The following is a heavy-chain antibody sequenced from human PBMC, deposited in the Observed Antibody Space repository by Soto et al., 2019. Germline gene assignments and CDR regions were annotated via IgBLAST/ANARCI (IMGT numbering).Heavy chain of an antibody. V-gene: IGHV3-30-3*01. D-gene: IGHD6-13*01. J-gene: IGHJ4*02. CDR3: ARSGSSWSSLDY. Sequence: QVQLVESEGGVVQPGRSLRLSCAASGFTFSSYAMHWVRQAPGKGLEWVAVISYDGSNKYYADSVKGRFTISRDNSKNTLYLQMNSLRAEDTAVYYCARSGSSWSSLDYWGQGTLVTVSS. CDR2: ISYDGSNK. CDR1: GFTFSSYA.